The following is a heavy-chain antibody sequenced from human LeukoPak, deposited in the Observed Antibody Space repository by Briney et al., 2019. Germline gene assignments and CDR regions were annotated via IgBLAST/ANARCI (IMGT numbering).Heavy chain of an antibody. Sequence: SETLSLTCSVSGASVSRDYWNWIRQSPGRGLEWIGYTHYRGDINYNPSLKSRLTMSVDASSNQVSLKLSSVTAADAAVYYCGRNLGSGSDHWGQGTLVTVSS. CDR2: THYRGDI. CDR1: GASVSRDY. J-gene: IGHJ4*02. CDR3: GRNLGSGSDH. V-gene: IGHV4-59*02. D-gene: IGHD3-10*01.